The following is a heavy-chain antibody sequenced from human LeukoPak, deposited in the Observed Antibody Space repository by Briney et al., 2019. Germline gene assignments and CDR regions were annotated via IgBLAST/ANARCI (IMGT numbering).Heavy chain of an antibody. V-gene: IGHV1-2*02. D-gene: IGHD3-22*01. CDR3: ARFPGFKMKWFLSKKNDKGKHWFDP. J-gene: IGHJ5*02. CDR2: INPNSGGT. CDR1: GYTFTGYY. Sequence: GASVKVSCKASGYTFTGYYMHWVRQAPGQGLEWMGWINPNSGGTNYAQKFQGRVTMTRDTSISTAYMELSRLRSDDTAVYYCARFPGFKMKWFLSKKNDKGKHWFDPWGQGTLVAVSS.